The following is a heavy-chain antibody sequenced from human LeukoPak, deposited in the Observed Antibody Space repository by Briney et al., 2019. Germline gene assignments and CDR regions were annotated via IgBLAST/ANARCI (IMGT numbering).Heavy chain of an antibody. V-gene: IGHV4-31*03. J-gene: IGHJ4*02. CDR2: IYYSGST. CDR3: ARVSCSGGSCLDY. Sequence: SETLSLTCTVSGGSISSGGYYWSWIRQHPGKGLEWIGYIYYSGSTYYNPSLKSRITISVDTSKNQFSLKLSSVTAADTAAYYCARVSCSGGSCLDYWGQGALVTVSS. CDR1: GGSISSGGYY. D-gene: IGHD2-15*01.